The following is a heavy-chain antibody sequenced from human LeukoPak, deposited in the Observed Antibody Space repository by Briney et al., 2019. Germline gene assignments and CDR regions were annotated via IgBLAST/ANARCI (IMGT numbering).Heavy chain of an antibody. CDR1: GHSVSRNSAA. V-gene: IGHV6-1*01. CDR2: TYYRSKWYN. J-gene: IGHJ4*02. CDR3: VRRRDGYNSPFDY. Sequence: SQTLSRNRHSPGHSVSRNSAAYNWIRQSPSRGLEWLGRTYYRSKWYNDYAVSVKSRITINPDTSKNQFSLQLNSVTPEDTAVYYCVRRRDGYNSPFDYWGQGTLVTVSS. D-gene: IGHD5-24*01.